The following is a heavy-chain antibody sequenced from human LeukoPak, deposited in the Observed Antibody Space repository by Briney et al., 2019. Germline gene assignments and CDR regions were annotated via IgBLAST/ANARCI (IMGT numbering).Heavy chain of an antibody. CDR3: ARETPRRGETRDGYR. J-gene: IGHJ4*02. D-gene: IGHD5-24*01. V-gene: IGHV3-30*02. Sequence: AESLRLSCAASGFTFSSYGMHWVRHAPGKGLERVAFIRCDGSNKYYADSVKGRFTISRDNSKNLLFLQINSLRVEDTAVYYCARETPRRGETRDGYRWGQGTVVTVSS. CDR2: IRCDGSNK. CDR1: GFTFSSYG.